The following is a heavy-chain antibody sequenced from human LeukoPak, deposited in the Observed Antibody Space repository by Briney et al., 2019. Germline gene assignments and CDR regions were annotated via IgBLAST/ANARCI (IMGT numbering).Heavy chain of an antibody. J-gene: IGHJ3*02. V-gene: IGHV3-23*01. CDR2: LNEDGGYT. Sequence: GGSLRLSCAASGFTFSIYAMSWVRQAPGKGLAWVSGLNEDGGYTYYADSVKGRFTISRDNSENTLYLQMNSLRAEDTALYYCARDYDSSGYSDAFDIWGQGTMVTVSS. D-gene: IGHD3-22*01. CDR3: ARDYDSSGYSDAFDI. CDR1: GFTFSIYA.